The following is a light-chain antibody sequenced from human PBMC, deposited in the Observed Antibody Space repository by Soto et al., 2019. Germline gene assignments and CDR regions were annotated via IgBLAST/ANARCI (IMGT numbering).Light chain of an antibody. J-gene: IGKJ5*01. CDR3: QQLKSYPFT. CDR1: QGISSA. V-gene: IGKV1-13*02. Sequence: AIQLTQSPSSLSASVGDRVSITCRASQGISSALAWYQHKPGKPPKILIYDASSLQRGVPSRFSGSESGTECTLTISSLQPEDFATYYCQQLKSYPFTFGQGTRLEIK. CDR2: DAS.